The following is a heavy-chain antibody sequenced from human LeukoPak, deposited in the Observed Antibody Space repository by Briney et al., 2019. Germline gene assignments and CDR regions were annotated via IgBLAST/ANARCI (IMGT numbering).Heavy chain of an antibody. CDR1: GFTFSSYA. CDR2: ISGSGGST. CDR3: AKRRGSTSGYFDY. V-gene: IGHV3-23*01. J-gene: IGHJ4*02. D-gene: IGHD6-6*01. Sequence: PGGSLRLSCAASGFTFSSYAMSWVRQAPGKGLEWVSAISGSGGSTYYADSVKGRFTISRDDSKNTLYLQMNSLRAEDTAVYYCAKRRGSTSGYFDYWGQGTLVTVSS.